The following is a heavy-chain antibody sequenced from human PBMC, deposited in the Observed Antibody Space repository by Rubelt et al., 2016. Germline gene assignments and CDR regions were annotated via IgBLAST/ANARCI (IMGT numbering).Heavy chain of an antibody. CDR2: INHSGST. D-gene: IGHD4-23*01. CDR3: ARGPLYGGNSGSGY. J-gene: IGHJ4*02. CDR1: GGSFSGYY. V-gene: IGHV4-34*01. Sequence: QVQLQQWGPGLVKPSQTLSLTCTVYGGSFSGYYWSWIRQPPGKGLEWIGEINHSGSTNYNPSLRGLVPFSVATSKNQFSLKLSSVTAADTAVYYCARGPLYGGNSGSGYWGQGTLVTVSS.